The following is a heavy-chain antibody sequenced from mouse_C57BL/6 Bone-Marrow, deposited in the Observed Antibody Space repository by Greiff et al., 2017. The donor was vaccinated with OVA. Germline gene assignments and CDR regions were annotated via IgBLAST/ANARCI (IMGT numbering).Heavy chain of an antibody. CDR3: ARDGNGNYRNYYAMDY. Sequence: DVKLQESGPGLVKPSQSLSLTCSVTGYSITSGYYWNWIRQFPGNKLEWMGYISYDGSNNYNPSLKNRISITRDTSKYQFFLKLNAVTTEDTATYYCARDGNGNYRNYYAMDYWGQGTSVTVSS. D-gene: IGHD2-1*01. CDR2: ISYDGSN. V-gene: IGHV3-6*01. CDR1: GYSITSGYY. J-gene: IGHJ4*01.